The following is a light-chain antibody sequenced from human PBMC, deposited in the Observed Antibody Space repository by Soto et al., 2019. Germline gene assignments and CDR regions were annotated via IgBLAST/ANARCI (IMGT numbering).Light chain of an antibody. CDR2: DAS. J-gene: IGKJ3*01. CDR3: QQYDSLPFT. Sequence: DIQMTQSPSSLSASVGDRVTITCQASQDISNYLNWYQQTPGKAPKLLTYDASDLETGVPSRFSGSGSGTDFTFTISNLQPEDIATYYCQQYDSLPFTFGPGTKVDIK. V-gene: IGKV1-33*01. CDR1: QDISNY.